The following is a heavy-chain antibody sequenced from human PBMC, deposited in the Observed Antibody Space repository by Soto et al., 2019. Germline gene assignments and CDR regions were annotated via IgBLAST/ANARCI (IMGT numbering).Heavy chain of an antibody. D-gene: IGHD6-13*01. J-gene: IGHJ5*02. CDR2: IGSGSP. CDR1: GFTFSGYA. CDR3: AKNFGSGWYHYNGLAP. V-gene: IGHV3-23*01. Sequence: EVQLLESGGGLVQPGGSLRLSCAASGFTFSGYAMSWVRQAPGKGLEWVSAIGSGSPFYADSVKGRFTISRDNANSMRYLQITSLSADNTAVYFCAKNFGSGWYHYNGLAPGGQGTLVTVSS.